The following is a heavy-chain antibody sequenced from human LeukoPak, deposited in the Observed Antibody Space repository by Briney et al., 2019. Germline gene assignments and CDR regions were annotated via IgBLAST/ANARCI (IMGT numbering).Heavy chain of an antibody. CDR1: GGSISGYY. V-gene: IGHV4-59*01. CDR3: ARGWTTVTYYFDY. J-gene: IGHJ4*02. Sequence: SETLSLTCTVSGGSISGYYWSWTRQPPGKGLEWIGYIYYTGSTNYNPSLESRVTISVDTSKNQLSLKLSSATAADTAVYYCARGWTTVTYYFDYWGQGTLVTVSS. D-gene: IGHD4-17*01. CDR2: IYYTGST.